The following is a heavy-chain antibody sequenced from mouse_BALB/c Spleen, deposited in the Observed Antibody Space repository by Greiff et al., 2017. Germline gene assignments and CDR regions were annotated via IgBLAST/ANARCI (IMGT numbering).Heavy chain of an antibody. CDR2: ISYDGSN. CDR3: ARQIHYYGSSYFDY. J-gene: IGHJ2*01. CDR1: GYSITSGYY. D-gene: IGHD1-1*01. Sequence: EVQLQQSGPGLVKPSQSLSLTCSVTGYSITSGYYWNWIRQFPGNKLEWMGYISYDGSNNYNPSLKNRISITRDTSKNQFFLKLNSVTTEDTATYYCARQIHYYGSSYFDYWGQGTTLTVSS. V-gene: IGHV3-6*02.